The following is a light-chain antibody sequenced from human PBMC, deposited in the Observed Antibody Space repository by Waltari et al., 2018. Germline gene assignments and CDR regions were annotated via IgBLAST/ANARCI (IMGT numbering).Light chain of an antibody. CDR1: QSASTN. V-gene: IGKV3-15*01. CDR3: QQYNNWLYT. CDR2: DAS. Sequence: ERVMTQSPATLSVSPGETATLSCRASQSASTNLAWYQQKAGQAPRLLIYDASIRATGVPARFSGSGAGTEFTLTINGLQSEDFTVYYCQQYNNWLYTFGQGTKLEIK. J-gene: IGKJ2*01.